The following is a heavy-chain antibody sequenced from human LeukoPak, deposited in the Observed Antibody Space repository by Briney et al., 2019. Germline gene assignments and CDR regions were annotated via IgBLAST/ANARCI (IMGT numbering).Heavy chain of an antibody. V-gene: IGHV3-48*03. D-gene: IGHD6-19*01. Sequence: PGGSLRLSCAASGFTFNNYEMNWVRQAPGKGLEWVSYISSSGSTIYYADSVKGRFTISRDNAKNSLFLQMNSLRAEDTAVYYCARGPSSGWYATYYFNFWGQGTLVTVSS. CDR2: ISSSGSTI. CDR1: GFTFNNYE. J-gene: IGHJ4*02. CDR3: ARGPSSGWYATYYFNF.